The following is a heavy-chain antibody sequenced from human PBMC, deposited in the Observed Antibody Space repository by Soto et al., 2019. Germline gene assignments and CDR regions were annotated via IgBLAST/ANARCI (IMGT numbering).Heavy chain of an antibody. CDR1: GFTFSSYG. CDR3: ARDIVVVPAAMGDYYYYYYGMDV. V-gene: IGHV3-33*01. Sequence: LRLSCAASGFTFSSYGMHWVRQAPGKGLEWVAVIWYDGSNKYYADSVKGRFTISRDNSKNTLYLQMNSLRAEDTAVYYCARDIVVVPAAMGDYYYYYYGMDVWGQGTTVTVSS. J-gene: IGHJ6*02. D-gene: IGHD2-2*01. CDR2: IWYDGSNK.